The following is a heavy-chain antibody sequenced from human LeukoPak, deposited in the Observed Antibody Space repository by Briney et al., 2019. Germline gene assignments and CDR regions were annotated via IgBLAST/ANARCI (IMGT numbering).Heavy chain of an antibody. CDR2: IYYSGST. D-gene: IGHD3-3*01. J-gene: IGHJ5*02. CDR1: GGSISSHY. CDR3: ARGDGYYDFWRGYYGALPEDPGFDP. Sequence: PSETLSLTCTVSGGSISSHYWSWIRQPPGKGLEWIGYIYYSGSTNYNPSLKSRVTISVDTSKNQFSLKLSSVTAADTAVYYCARGDGYYDFWRGYYGALPEDPGFDPWGQGTLVTVSS. V-gene: IGHV4-59*11.